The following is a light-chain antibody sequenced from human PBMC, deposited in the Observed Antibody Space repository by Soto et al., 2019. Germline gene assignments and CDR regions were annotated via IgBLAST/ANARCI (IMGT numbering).Light chain of an antibody. CDR1: SGHSSYA. V-gene: IGLV4-69*01. J-gene: IGLJ3*02. CDR2: LNSDGSH. Sequence: QLVLTQSPSASASLGASVKLTCTLSSGHSSYAIAWHQQQPEKGPRYLMKLNSDGSHSKGDGIPDRFSGSSSGAERYLTISSLQSEDEADYYCQTWGTGLLVFGGGTKVT. CDR3: QTWGTGLLV.